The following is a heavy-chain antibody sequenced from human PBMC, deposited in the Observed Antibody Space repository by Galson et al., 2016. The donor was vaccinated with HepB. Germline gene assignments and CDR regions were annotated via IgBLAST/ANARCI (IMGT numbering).Heavy chain of an antibody. J-gene: IGHJ4*02. V-gene: IGHV3-21*01. CDR1: GFTFSSHN. Sequence: SLRLSCATSGFTFSSHNMNWVRQAPGKGLEWVSSIGVTGSDRYYADSVKGRFTISRDNAEDSVFLQMNSLRAEDTALYYCARGSSGALFDSWGQGALVTVSS. CDR2: IGVTGSDR. D-gene: IGHD6-19*01. CDR3: ARGSSGALFDS.